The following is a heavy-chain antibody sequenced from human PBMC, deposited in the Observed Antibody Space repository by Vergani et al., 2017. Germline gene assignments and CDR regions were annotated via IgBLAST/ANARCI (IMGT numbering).Heavy chain of an antibody. J-gene: IGHJ6*02. Sequence: QVQLQESGPGLVKPSQTLSLTCTVSGGSISSGSYYWSWIRQPAGKGLEWIGRIYTSGSTKYNPSLKSRVTIAVDTSKNHFALKLSSVTAADTAVDYCARGTASSSWYDYGMDVWGQGTTVTVSS. CDR1: GGSISSGSYY. CDR3: ARGTASSSWYDYGMDV. D-gene: IGHD6-13*01. CDR2: IYTSGST. V-gene: IGHV4-61*02.